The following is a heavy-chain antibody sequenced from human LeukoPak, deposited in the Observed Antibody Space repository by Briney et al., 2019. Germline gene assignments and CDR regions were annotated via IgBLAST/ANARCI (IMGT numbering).Heavy chain of an antibody. CDR1: GYTFTGYY. D-gene: IGHD2-2*01. J-gene: IGHJ3*02. CDR2: INPNSGGT. Sequence: ASVKVSCKASGYTFTGYYMHWVRQAPGQGLEWMGWINPNSGGTNYAQKFQGRVTMTRDTSISTAYMELSRLRSDDTAVYYCAREFGDIVVVPAATGAFDIWGQGTMVTVSS. CDR3: AREFGDIVVVPAATGAFDI. V-gene: IGHV1-2*02.